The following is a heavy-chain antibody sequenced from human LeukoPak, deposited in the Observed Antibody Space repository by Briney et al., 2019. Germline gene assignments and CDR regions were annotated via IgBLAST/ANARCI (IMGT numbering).Heavy chain of an antibody. D-gene: IGHD1-26*01. CDR1: GGTFSSYA. Sequence: ASVKVSCKASGGTFSSYAISWVRQAPGQGLEWMGGIIPIFGTANYAQKFQGRVTITADESTSTAYMELSSLRSEDTAVYYCARLLDTTLGASYFDYWGQGTLVTVSS. J-gene: IGHJ4*02. CDR2: IIPIFGTA. CDR3: ARLLDTTLGASYFDY. V-gene: IGHV1-69*13.